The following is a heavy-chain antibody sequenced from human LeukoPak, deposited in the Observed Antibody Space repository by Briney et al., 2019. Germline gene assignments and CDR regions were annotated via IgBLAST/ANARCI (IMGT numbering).Heavy chain of an antibody. CDR2: ISSSSYI. V-gene: IGHV3-21*01. D-gene: IGHD3-22*01. J-gene: IGHJ4*02. CDR1: GFTFSSYS. CDR3: ARAVGYYYDSSGPG. Sequence: GGSLRLSCAASGFTFSSYSMNWVRQAPGKGLEWVSSISSSSYIYYADSVKGRFTISRDNAKNSLYLQMNSLRAEDTAVYYCARAVGYYYDSSGPGWGQGTLVTVSS.